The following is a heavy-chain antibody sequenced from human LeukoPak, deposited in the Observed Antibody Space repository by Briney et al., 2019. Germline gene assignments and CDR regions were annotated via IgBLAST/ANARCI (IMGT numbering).Heavy chain of an antibody. CDR3: ARDLDYYYDSSNNWFDP. CDR2: IYYSGST. CDR1: GGSISSGDYY. Sequence: KPSQTLSLTCTVSGGSISSGDYYWSWIRQPPGKGLEWIGYIYYSGSTYYNPSLKSRVTISVDTSKNQFSLKLSSVTAADTAVYYCARDLDYYYDSSNNWFDPWGQGTLVTVSS. J-gene: IGHJ5*02. V-gene: IGHV4-30-4*01. D-gene: IGHD3-22*01.